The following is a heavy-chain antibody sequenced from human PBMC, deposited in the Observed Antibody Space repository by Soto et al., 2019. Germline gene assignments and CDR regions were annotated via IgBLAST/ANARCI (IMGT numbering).Heavy chain of an antibody. CDR3: ARSSVRGWSY. D-gene: IGHD3-10*02. Sequence: SGTLSLTCAVYGGSFSGYYLTWIRQPPGKGLEWIGEITHSGSTNNNPSLRSRVTISVDTSKNQCSLNLNSVTAADTAVYYGARSSVRGWSYWGQGTLVTVSS. J-gene: IGHJ4*02. CDR1: GGSFSGYY. CDR2: ITHSGST. V-gene: IGHV4-34*01.